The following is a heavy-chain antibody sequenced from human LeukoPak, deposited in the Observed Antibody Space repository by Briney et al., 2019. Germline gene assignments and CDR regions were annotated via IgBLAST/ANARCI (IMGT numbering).Heavy chain of an antibody. CDR3: ARVADDDILTGYPPDYYYYGMDV. CDR1: GYTFTSYG. J-gene: IGHJ6*04. V-gene: IGHV1-18*04. D-gene: IGHD3-9*01. Sequence: ASVKVSCKASGYTFTSYGISWVRQAPGQGLEWMGWISAYNGNTNYAQKLQGRVTVTTDTSTSTAYMELRSLRSDDTAVYYCARVADDDILTGYPPDYYYYGMDVWGKGTTVTVSS. CDR2: ISAYNGNT.